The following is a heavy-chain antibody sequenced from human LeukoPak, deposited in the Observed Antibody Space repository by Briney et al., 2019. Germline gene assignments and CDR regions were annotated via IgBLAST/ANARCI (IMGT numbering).Heavy chain of an antibody. CDR2: IYSGGST. D-gene: IGHD3/OR15-3a*01. J-gene: IGHJ4*02. CDR1: GFTVSTNY. CDR3: ARSSLKLWTYDY. Sequence: GGSLRLSCAASGFTVSTNYMSWVRQAPGKGLEWVSVIYSGGSTYYADSVGGRFTISRDNSKNTLYLQMNSLRAEDTAVYYCARSSLKLWTYDYWGQGTLVTVSS. V-gene: IGHV3-66*01.